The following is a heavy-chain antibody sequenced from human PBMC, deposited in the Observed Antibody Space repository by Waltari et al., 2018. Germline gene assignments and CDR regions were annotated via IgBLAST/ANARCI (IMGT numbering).Heavy chain of an antibody. CDR1: GGTFSSYA. V-gene: IGHV1-69*14. CDR2: IIPIFGTA. Sequence: QVQLVQSGAEVKKPGSSVKVSCKASGGTFSSYAISWVRQAPGQGLEWMGGIIPIFGTANYAQKFQGRVTITADKSTSTAYMELSSLRSEDTAVYYCARAGYCSGGSCYPNYRFDYWGQGTLVTVSS. J-gene: IGHJ4*02. CDR3: ARAGYCSGGSCYPNYRFDY. D-gene: IGHD2-15*01.